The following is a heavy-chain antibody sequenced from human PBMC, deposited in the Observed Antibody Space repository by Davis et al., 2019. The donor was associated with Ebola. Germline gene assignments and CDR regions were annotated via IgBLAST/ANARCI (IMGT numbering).Heavy chain of an antibody. CDR1: GFTFSSYW. Sequence: GESLKISCAASGFTFSSYWMHWVRQAPGKGLVWVSRINSDGSSTSYADSVKGRFTISRDNAKNTLYLQMNSLRAEDTAVYYCATANRAISGYWGQGTLVTVSS. CDR3: ATANRAISGY. D-gene: IGHD2-2*02. CDR2: INSDGSST. V-gene: IGHV3-74*01. J-gene: IGHJ4*02.